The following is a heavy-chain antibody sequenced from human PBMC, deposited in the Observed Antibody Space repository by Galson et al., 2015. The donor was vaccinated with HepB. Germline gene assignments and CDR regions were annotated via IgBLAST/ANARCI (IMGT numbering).Heavy chain of an antibody. CDR1: GGSVSSGSYY. V-gene: IGHV4-61*01. CDR2: IYYSGST. CDR3: ARYYYGSGSVFDY. Sequence: VSGGSVSSGSYYWGWIRQPPGKGLEWIGYIYYSGSTNYNPSLKSRVTISVDTSKNQFSLKLSSVTAADTAVYYCARYYYGSGSVFDYWGQGTLVTVSS. J-gene: IGHJ4*02. D-gene: IGHD3-10*01.